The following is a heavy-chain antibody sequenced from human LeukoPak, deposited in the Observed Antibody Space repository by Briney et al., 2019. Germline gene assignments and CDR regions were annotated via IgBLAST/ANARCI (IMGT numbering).Heavy chain of an antibody. CDR2: FDPEDGET. CDR1: GYTLTELS. J-gene: IGHJ6*02. V-gene: IGHV1-24*01. D-gene: IGHD2-21*02. CDR3: RLAYCGGDCYSSYYYYGMDV. Sequence: EASVKVSCKVSGYTLTELSMHWVRQAPGKGLEWMGGFDPEDGETIYAQKFQGRVTITADESTSTAYMELSSLRSEDTAVYFCRLAYCGGDCYSSYYYYGMDVWGQGTTVTVSS.